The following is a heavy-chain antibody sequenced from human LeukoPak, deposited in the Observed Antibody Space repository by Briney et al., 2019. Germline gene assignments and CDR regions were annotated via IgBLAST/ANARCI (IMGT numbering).Heavy chain of an antibody. Sequence: SETLSLTCTVSGGSVSSGSYYWSWIRQPPGKGLEWIGYIYYSGSTNYNPSLKSRVTISVDTSKNQFSLKLSSVTAADTAGYYWARAMVQLERQIWFDPWGQGTLVTVSS. CDR1: GGSVSSGSYY. CDR3: ARAMVQLERQIWFDP. J-gene: IGHJ5*02. V-gene: IGHV4-61*01. CDR2: IYYSGST. D-gene: IGHD1-1*01.